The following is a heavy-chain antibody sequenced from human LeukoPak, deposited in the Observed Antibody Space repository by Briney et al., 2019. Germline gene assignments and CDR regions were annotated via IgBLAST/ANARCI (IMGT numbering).Heavy chain of an antibody. CDR2: ISGSGGST. D-gene: IGHD2-2*01. CDR3: AIGDIVVVPAAPKDAFDI. V-gene: IGHV3-23*01. J-gene: IGHJ3*02. CDR1: GFTFSSYA. Sequence: GGSLRLSCAASGFTFSSYAMSWVRQAPGKGLEWVSAISGSGGSTYYADSVKGRFTISRDNSKNTLYLQMNSLRAEDTAVYYCAIGDIVVVPAAPKDAFDIWGQGTMVTVSS.